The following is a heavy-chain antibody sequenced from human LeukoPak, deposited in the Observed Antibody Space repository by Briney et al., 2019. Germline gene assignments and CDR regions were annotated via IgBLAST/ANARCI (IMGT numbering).Heavy chain of an antibody. D-gene: IGHD2-15*01. CDR3: AKKVVVAAKILVLRYFDY. CDR2: ISGSGGST. CDR1: GFTFSSYA. Sequence: GGSLRLSCAASGFTFSSYAMSCVRQAPGKGLEWVSAISGSGGSTYYADSVKGRFTISRDNSKNTLYLQMNSLRAEDTAVYYCAKKVVVAAKILVLRYFDYWGQGTLVTVSS. J-gene: IGHJ4*02. V-gene: IGHV3-23*01.